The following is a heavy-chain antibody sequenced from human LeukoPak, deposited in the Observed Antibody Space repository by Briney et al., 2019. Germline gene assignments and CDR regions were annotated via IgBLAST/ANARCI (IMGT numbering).Heavy chain of an antibody. CDR2: ISSSGSTI. D-gene: IGHD6-19*01. J-gene: IGHJ4*02. CDR3: ARDFYSSGLKFDY. CDR1: GFTFSSYE. Sequence: GGSLRLSCAASGFTFSSYEMNWVRQAPGKGLEWVSYISSSGSTIYYADSVKGRFTISRDNAKNSLYLQMNSLRAEDTAVYYCARDFYSSGLKFDYWGQGTLVIVSS. V-gene: IGHV3-48*03.